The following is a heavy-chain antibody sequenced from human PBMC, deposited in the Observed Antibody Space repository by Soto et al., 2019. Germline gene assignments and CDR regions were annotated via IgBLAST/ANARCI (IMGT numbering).Heavy chain of an antibody. J-gene: IGHJ4*02. CDR1: GGSISSGNYY. V-gene: IGHV4-30-4*01. CDR2: ISYSGST. Sequence: PSETLSLTCTVSGGSISSGNYYWSWIRQPPGKGLEWIGFISYSGSTYYSLSLKSRVTISVDTSKNQFSLNLSFVTAADTAVYYCATMGTPATGLYYIDYWGQGTLVNVSS. D-gene: IGHD5-18*01. CDR3: ATMGTPATGLYYIDY.